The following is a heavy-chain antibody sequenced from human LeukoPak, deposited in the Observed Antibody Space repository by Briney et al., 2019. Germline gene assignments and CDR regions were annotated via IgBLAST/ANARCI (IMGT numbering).Heavy chain of an antibody. CDR2: IYSRGGT. CDR3: AKDNRRHYTSGPNPDSLH. D-gene: IGHD6-19*01. CDR1: GFSVSNNY. J-gene: IGHJ4*02. Sequence: GGSLRLSCAVSGFSVSNNYMNWVRQAPGKGLEWVSLIYSRGGTSYADSVKGRFTISRDNAKNSLYLQLNSLRDEDTAVYYCAKDNRRHYTSGPNPDSLHWGQGALVTVSS. V-gene: IGHV3-53*01.